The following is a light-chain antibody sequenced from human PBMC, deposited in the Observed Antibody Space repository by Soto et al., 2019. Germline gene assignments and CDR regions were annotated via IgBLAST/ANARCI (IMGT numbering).Light chain of an antibody. CDR3: QQLKSNLIT. J-gene: IGKJ5*01. V-gene: IGKV1-9*01. CDR1: QGINRF. CDR2: AAS. Sequence: DIQFSQSLSFLSAYVGDRDTIPCRARQGINRFLAWYQQKRGKAPKLLIYAASTVQSGVPSRFSGRGSGTEFTLTISSLQHEDFATYYCQQLKSNLITFGQGTLLEI.